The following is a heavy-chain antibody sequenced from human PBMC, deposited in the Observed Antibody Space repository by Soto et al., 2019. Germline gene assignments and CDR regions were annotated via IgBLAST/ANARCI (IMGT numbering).Heavy chain of an antibody. CDR1: GFTFTSYG. CDR2: ISYDGGNK. CDR3: AKDRRVRGFNGMDV. V-gene: IGHV3-30*18. Sequence: QVQLVESGGGVVQPGRSLSLSCAASGFTFTSYGMHWVRQAPGKGLEWVAVISYDGGNKDYADSVKGRFTISRDNSKNTLYLQMNSLRAEDTAVYYCAKDRRVRGFNGMDVWGQGTTVTVSS. D-gene: IGHD3-10*01. J-gene: IGHJ6*02.